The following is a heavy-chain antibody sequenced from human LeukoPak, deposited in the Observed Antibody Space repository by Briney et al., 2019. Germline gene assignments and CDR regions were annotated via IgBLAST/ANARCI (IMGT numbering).Heavy chain of an antibody. V-gene: IGHV3-74*01. J-gene: IGHJ4*02. CDR1: GFTFSSRW. Sequence: PGGSLRLSCVVSGFTSGFTFSSRWVHWVRQAPGKGLVWVSLVKNDGSTNYADSVKGRFTVSRDNAENTLYLQMNNLRVEDTALYFCHPLGYTSNWGQGTLVTVSS. CDR2: VKNDGST. D-gene: IGHD6-13*01. CDR3: HPLGYTSN.